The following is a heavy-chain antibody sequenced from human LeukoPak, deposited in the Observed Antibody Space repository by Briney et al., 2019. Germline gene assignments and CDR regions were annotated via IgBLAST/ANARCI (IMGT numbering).Heavy chain of an antibody. CDR1: GYTFTSYD. CDR3: ATSSSTSCLNDY. Sequence: GASVKVSCKASGYTFTSYDINWVRQATGQGREWMGWMNPNSGNTGYAQKFQGRVTMTRNTSISTAYMELSSLGSEDTAVYYCATSSSTSCLNDYWGQGSLVTAS. D-gene: IGHD2-2*01. J-gene: IGHJ4*02. V-gene: IGHV1-8*01. CDR2: MNPNSGNT.